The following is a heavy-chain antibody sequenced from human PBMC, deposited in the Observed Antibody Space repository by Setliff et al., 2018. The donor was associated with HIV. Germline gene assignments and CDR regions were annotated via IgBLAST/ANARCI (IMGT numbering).Heavy chain of an antibody. CDR1: GFTFSSYW. CDR3: ARYTAVVGFYYYYYMDV. D-gene: IGHD2-15*01. Sequence: GGSLRLSCAASGFTFSSYWMNWVRQPPGKGLEWVANIKQDGTEKYYVDSVKGRFTISRDNAKNSLYLQMNSLRAEDTAVYYCARYTAVVGFYYYYYMDVWGKGTTVTVSS. CDR2: IKQDGTEK. V-gene: IGHV3-7*01. J-gene: IGHJ6*03.